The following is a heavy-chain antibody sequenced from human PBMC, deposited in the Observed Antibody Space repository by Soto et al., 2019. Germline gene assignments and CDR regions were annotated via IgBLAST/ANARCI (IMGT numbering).Heavy chain of an antibody. CDR3: ARHGVRSSGFDP. CDR1: GYSFTSYW. V-gene: IGHV5-10-1*01. D-gene: IGHD6-6*01. Sequence: GESLKISCKGSGYSFTSYWINWVRHMPGKGLEWMGRIDPSDSYTNYSPSFQGHVTISADKSISTAYLQWSSLKASDTAMYYCARHGVRSSGFDPWGQGTLVTVSS. CDR2: IDPSDSYT. J-gene: IGHJ5*02.